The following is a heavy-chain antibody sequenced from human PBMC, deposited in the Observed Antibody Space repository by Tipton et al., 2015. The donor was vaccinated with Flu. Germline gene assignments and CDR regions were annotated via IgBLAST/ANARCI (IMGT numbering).Heavy chain of an antibody. CDR1: GGSISGHY. CDR2: IYFSGST. D-gene: IGHD1-26*01. CDR3: ARGSYGELLYFDY. J-gene: IGHJ4*02. V-gene: IGHV4-59*11. Sequence: TLSLTCSVSGGSISGHYWNWIRQPPGKGLEWIGYIYFSGSTEYNPSLRSRVTISLDTSKKHFSLNLSSVIAAGTAMYYCARGSYGELLYFDYWGQGTLGIVSS.